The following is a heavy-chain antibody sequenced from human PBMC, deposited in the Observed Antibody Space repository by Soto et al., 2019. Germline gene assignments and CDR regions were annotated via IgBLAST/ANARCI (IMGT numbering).Heavy chain of an antibody. CDR1: GGSVSSAINY. J-gene: IGHJ6*02. CDR3: ARGVRGYSNHLEYQYYYGMDV. CDR2: VYSSGST. Sequence: QVQLQESGPGLVKPSETLSLTCTVSGGSVSSAINYWTWIRQPPGKGLEWIGYVYSSGSTNCNPSLKSRVTMSVDTSGNHFSLKMSSVTAADTAVYYCARGVRGYSNHLEYQYYYGMDVCGQGTTVTVSS. D-gene: IGHD5-12*01. V-gene: IGHV4-61*01.